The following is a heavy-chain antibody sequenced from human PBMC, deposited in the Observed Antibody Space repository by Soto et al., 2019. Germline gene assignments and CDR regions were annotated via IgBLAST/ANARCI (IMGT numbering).Heavy chain of an antibody. CDR2: IYYSGST. Sequence: SETLSLTCTVSGGSISRSSYYLGLIRQPPGKGLEWIGSIYYSGSTYYNPSLKSRVTISVDTSKNQFSLKLSSVTAADTAVYYCAGLFPDYGDYAWYYYYGMDVWGQGTTVT. D-gene: IGHD4-17*01. J-gene: IGHJ6*02. V-gene: IGHV4-39*01. CDR3: AGLFPDYGDYAWYYYYGMDV. CDR1: GGSISRSSYY.